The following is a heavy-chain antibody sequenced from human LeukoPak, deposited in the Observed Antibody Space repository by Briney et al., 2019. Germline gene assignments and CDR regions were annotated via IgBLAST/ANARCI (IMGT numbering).Heavy chain of an antibody. CDR1: GFTFSSYW. CDR3: ARGRPHGNDY. Sequence: GXSLRLSCAASGFTFSSYWMNWVRQVPGKGLVWVSRIASDGNNRDYADSVKGRFTISRDNAKNTLYLQMNSLRVEDTAVYYCARGRPHGNDYWGQGTLVTVSS. D-gene: IGHD4-23*01. V-gene: IGHV3-74*01. J-gene: IGHJ4*02. CDR2: IASDGNNR.